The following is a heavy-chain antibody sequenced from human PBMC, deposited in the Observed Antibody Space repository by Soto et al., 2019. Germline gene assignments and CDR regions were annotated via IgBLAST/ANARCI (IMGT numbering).Heavy chain of an antibody. CDR1: GGTFSSYA. D-gene: IGHD2-2*01. CDR2: IIPIFGTA. CDR3: ASDIVVVPAAILTYYYYGMDV. V-gene: IGHV1-69*01. Sequence: QVQLVQSGAEVKKPGSSVKVSCKASGGTFSSYAISWVRQAPGQGLEWMGGIIPIFGTANYAQKFQGRVTITADESTSTAYMELSSLRPEDTAVYYCASDIVVVPAAILTYYYYGMDVWGQGTTVTVSS. J-gene: IGHJ6*02.